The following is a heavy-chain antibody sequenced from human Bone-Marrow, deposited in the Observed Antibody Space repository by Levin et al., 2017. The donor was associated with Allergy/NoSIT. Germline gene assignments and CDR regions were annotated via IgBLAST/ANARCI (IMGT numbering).Heavy chain of an antibody. CDR2: INHSGST. CDR3: ARVARFWSGIDY. J-gene: IGHJ4*02. Sequence: SQTLSLTCAVYGGSFSGYYWSWIRQPPGKGLEWIGEINHSGSTNYNPSLKSRVTISVDTSKNQFSLKLSSVTAADTAVYYCARVARFWSGIDYWGQGTLVTVSS. V-gene: IGHV4-34*01. D-gene: IGHD3-3*01. CDR1: GGSFSGYY.